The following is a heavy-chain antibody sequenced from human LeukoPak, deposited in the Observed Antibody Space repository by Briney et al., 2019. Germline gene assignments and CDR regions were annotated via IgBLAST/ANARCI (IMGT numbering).Heavy chain of an antibody. V-gene: IGHV1-24*01. CDR2: FDPEDGET. D-gene: IGHD1-1*01. CDR1: GYTLTELS. Sequence: ASVKVSCKVSGYTLTELSMHWVRQAPGKGLEWMGGFDPEDGETIYAQKFQGRVTMTEDTSTDTAYMELSSLRSEDTAVYYCATGGNWNDGGGAFDIWGQGTMVTVSS. CDR3: ATGGNWNDGGGAFDI. J-gene: IGHJ3*02.